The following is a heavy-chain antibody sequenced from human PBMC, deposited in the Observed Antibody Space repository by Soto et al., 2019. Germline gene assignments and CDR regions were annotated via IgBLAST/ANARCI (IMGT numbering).Heavy chain of an antibody. Sequence: SETLSLTCTVSGGSISSSSYYWGWIRQPPGKGLEWIGSIYYSGSTYYNPSLKSRVTISVDTSKNQFSLKLSSVTAADTAVYYCARVSYSGYDPRGAFDIWGQGTMVTVSS. V-gene: IGHV4-39*01. D-gene: IGHD5-12*01. CDR2: IYYSGST. J-gene: IGHJ3*02. CDR3: ARVSYSGYDPRGAFDI. CDR1: GGSISSSSYY.